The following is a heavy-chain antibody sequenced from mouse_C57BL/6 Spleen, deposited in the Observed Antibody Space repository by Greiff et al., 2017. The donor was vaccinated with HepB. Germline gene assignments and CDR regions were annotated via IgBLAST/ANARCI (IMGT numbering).Heavy chain of an antibody. CDR3: ARLASNYYFDY. D-gene: IGHD2-5*01. V-gene: IGHV1-4*01. CDR1: GYTFTSYT. J-gene: IGHJ2*01. CDR2: LNPSRGYT. Sequence: VQLQQSGAELARPGASVKMSCKASGYTFTSYTMHWVKQRPGQGLEWIGYLNPSRGYTKYNQKFKDKATFTADKSSSKAYMQLSSLTSEDSAVYYCARLASNYYFDYWGQGTTLTVSS.